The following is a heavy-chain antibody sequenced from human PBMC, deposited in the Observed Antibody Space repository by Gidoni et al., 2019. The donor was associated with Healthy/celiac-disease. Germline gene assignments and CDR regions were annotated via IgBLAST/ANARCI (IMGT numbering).Heavy chain of an antibody. J-gene: IGHJ5*02. CDR1: GYTVTGYY. CDR2: INPNSGGT. CDR3: ARVRREGGEENWFDP. D-gene: IGHD7-27*01. V-gene: IGHV1-2*02. Sequence: QVQLVQSGAEVKKPGASVKVSCKASGYTVTGYYMHWVRQAPGQGLEWMGWINPNSGGTNYAQKFQGRVTMTRDTSISTAYMELSRLRSDDTAVYYCARVRREGGEENWFDPWGQGTLVTVSS.